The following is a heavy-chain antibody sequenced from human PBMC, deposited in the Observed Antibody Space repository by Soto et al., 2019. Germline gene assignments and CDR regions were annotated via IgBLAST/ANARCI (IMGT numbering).Heavy chain of an antibody. V-gene: IGHV1-69*06. CDR3: ARGGTVGLRFLEWLSSSYYDYGMDV. J-gene: IGHJ6*02. Sequence: ASVKVSCKASGGTFSSYAISWVRQAPGQGLEWMGGIIPIFGTANYAQKFQGRVTITADKSTSTAYMELSSLRSEDTAVYYCARGGTVGLRFLEWLSSSYYDYGMDVWGQGTTVTVSS. D-gene: IGHD3-3*01. CDR2: IIPIFGTA. CDR1: GGTFSSYA.